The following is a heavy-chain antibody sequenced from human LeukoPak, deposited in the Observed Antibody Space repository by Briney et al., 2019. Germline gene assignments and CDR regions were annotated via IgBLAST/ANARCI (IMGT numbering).Heavy chain of an antibody. CDR1: GGSISSYY. Sequence: PSETLSLTCTVSGGSISSYYWSWIRQPPGKGLEWIGYIYYSGGTNYNPSLKSRVTISVDTSKNQFSLKLSSVTAADTAVYYCARGTLLWFGGTAWFDPWGQGTLVTVSS. D-gene: IGHD3-10*01. CDR2: IYYSGGT. CDR3: ARGTLLWFGGTAWFDP. V-gene: IGHV4-59*01. J-gene: IGHJ5*02.